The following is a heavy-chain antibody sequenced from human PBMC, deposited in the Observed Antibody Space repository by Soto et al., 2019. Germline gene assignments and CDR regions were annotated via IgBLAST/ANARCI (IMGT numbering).Heavy chain of an antibody. J-gene: IGHJ4*02. CDR3: AKDQRFLELLLFDY. Sequence: EVQLLESGGGLVQPGGSLRLSCAASGFTFSSYAMSWVRQAPGKGLEWVSAISGSGGSTYYADSVKGRFTISRDNSKNTLYLQMNSLSAVDTSVYYCAKDQRFLELLLFDYWGQGTLVTVSS. D-gene: IGHD3-3*01. V-gene: IGHV3-23*01. CDR1: GFTFSSYA. CDR2: ISGSGGST.